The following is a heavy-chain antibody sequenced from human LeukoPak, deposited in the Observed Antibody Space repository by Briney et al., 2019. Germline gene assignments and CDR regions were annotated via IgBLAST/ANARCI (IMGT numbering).Heavy chain of an antibody. CDR3: ARGGSGSYYEPSDY. J-gene: IGHJ4*02. Sequence: GASVKLSCTASGYTFTSYYMHWVRQAPGQGLEWMGWINPNSGGTNYAQKFQGRVTMTRDTSNSTAYMELSRLTSDDTAVYYCARGGSGSYYEPSDYWGEGTLVTVFS. CDR1: GYTFTSYY. CDR2: INPNSGGT. D-gene: IGHD1-26*01. V-gene: IGHV1-2*02.